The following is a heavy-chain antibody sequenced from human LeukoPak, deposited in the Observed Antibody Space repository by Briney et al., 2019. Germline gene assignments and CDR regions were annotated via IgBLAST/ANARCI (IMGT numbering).Heavy chain of an antibody. CDR1: GGSISSYY. V-gene: IGHV4-59*12. Sequence: SEALSLTCTVSGGSISSYYWSWIRQPPGKGLEWIGYIYYSGSTNYSPPLKSRVTISVDTSKNQFSLKMNSVTAADTAVYYCARGQWFRAFWSRGTPVTVSS. CDR3: ARGQWFRAF. J-gene: IGHJ4*02. D-gene: IGHD3-10*01. CDR2: IYYSGST.